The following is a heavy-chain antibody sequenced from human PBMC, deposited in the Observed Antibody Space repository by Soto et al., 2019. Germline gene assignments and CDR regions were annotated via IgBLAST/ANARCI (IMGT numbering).Heavy chain of an antibody. CDR3: ARKQRQADYDFWSASYYYGMEV. Sequence: ASVKVSCKASGYTFTSYGISWVRQAPGQGLEWMGWISAYNGNTNYAQKLQGRVTMTTDTSTSTAYMELRSLRSDDTAVYYCARKQRQADYDFWSASYYYGMEVWGHGTTVSVSS. V-gene: IGHV1-18*01. CDR1: GYTFTSYG. D-gene: IGHD3-3*01. CDR2: ISAYNGNT. J-gene: IGHJ6*02.